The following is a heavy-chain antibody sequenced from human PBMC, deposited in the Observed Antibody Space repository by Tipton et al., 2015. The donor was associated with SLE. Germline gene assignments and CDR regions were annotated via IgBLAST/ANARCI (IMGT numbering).Heavy chain of an antibody. CDR3: ARIIAGHGDAFDV. Sequence: TLSLTCTVFGGSISSPNYHWTRIRQHPGQGLEWIGYIYDSGNTYYNQSLESRVTISLDRSQNQFSLKLYSVTAADTAVYFCARIIAGHGDAFDVWGQGTMVTVSA. V-gene: IGHV4-31*03. J-gene: IGHJ3*01. CDR1: GGSISSPNYH. CDR2: IYDSGNT.